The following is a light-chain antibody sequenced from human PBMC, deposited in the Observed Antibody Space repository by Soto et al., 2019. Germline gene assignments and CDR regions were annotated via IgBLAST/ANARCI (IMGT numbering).Light chain of an antibody. CDR2: DAS. CDR1: QSVSSY. V-gene: IGKV3-11*01. CDR3: QQRSNWPIT. J-gene: IGKJ5*01. Sequence: IVLTHAPATLSFSPGEIATLSFRASQSVSSYFAWYQQKPGQAPRLLIYDASNRATGIPARFSGSGSGTDFTLTISSLEPEDFAVYYCQQRSNWPITFGQGTRLEIK.